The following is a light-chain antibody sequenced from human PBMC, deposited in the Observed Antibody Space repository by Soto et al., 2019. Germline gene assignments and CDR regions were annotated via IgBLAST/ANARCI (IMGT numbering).Light chain of an antibody. V-gene: IGKV1-33*01. CDR3: QQYNNLPLT. J-gene: IGKJ4*01. CDR1: QGISNY. Sequence: DIQMTQSPSSLSASVGDRVTITCQASQGISNYLNWYQQKPGKAPKLLIYDASNLETGVPSRFSGSGSGTDFTFTINSLQPDDIATYYCQQYNNLPLTFGGGSKVEIK. CDR2: DAS.